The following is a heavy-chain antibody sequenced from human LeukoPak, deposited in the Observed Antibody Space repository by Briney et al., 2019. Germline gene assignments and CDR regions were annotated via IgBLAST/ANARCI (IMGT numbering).Heavy chain of an antibody. CDR2: ISSSSSYI. D-gene: IGHD6-13*01. J-gene: IGHJ4*02. CDR3: ARYLAAAGYDY. Sequence: GGSLRLSCAASGFIFSSYSMNWVRQAPGKGLEWVSSISSSSSYIYYADSVKGRFTISRDNAKNSLYLQMNSLRAEDTAVYYCARYLAAAGYDYWGQGTLVTVSS. V-gene: IGHV3-21*01. CDR1: GFIFSSYS.